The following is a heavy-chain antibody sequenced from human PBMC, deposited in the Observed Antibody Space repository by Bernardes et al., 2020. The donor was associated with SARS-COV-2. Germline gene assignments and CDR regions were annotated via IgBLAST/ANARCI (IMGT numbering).Heavy chain of an antibody. CDR1: GYAFRSYG. CDR2: ISCFNGDT. CDR3: AREVMVRISDTYRNGMDL. Sequence: ASVKVSCKAFGYAFRSYGISWARQAPGQGLEWMGWISCFNGDTSYIQKIQDRVTMTTDTSTSTAYMDLRDLRSDDTAVYYCAREVMVRISDTYRNGMDLWGQGTTVTVSS. V-gene: IGHV1-18*01. J-gene: IGHJ6*02. D-gene: IGHD3-10*01.